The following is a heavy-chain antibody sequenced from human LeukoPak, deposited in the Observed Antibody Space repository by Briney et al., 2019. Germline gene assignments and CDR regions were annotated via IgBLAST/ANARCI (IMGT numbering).Heavy chain of an antibody. Sequence: PSETLSLTCAVYGGSFSGYYWSWIRQPPGKGLEWIGEINHSGSTNYDPSLKSRVTISVDTSKNQFSLKLSSVTAADTAVYYCARHKVGYCSSTSCRRRGAFDIWGQGTMVTVSS. V-gene: IGHV4-34*01. CDR1: GGSFSGYY. J-gene: IGHJ3*02. D-gene: IGHD2-2*03. CDR2: INHSGST. CDR3: ARHKVGYCSSTSCRRRGAFDI.